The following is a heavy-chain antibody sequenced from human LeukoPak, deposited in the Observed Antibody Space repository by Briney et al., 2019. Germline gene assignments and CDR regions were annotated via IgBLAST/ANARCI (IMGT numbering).Heavy chain of an antibody. V-gene: IGHV3-21*06. CDR3: ATRLTADSYEASDI. CDR2: ISSGSHHK. CDR1: GFTFSRFS. D-gene: IGHD6-13*01. J-gene: IGHJ3*02. Sequence: GGSLRLSCAGSGFTFSRFSMIWVRQAPGKGLEWVASISSGSHHKYHADSVKGRFTVSRDNDKNSLFLQMNSLRAEDTALYYCATRLTADSYEASDIWGQGIMVTVSS.